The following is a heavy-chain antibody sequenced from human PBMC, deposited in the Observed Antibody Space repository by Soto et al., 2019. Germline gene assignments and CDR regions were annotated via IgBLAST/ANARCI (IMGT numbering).Heavy chain of an antibody. Sequence: PSETLSLTCTVSGGSISSYYWSWIRQPPGKGLEWIGNIYCSGSTNYNPSLQSRVTISVDTSKNQFSLKLSSVTAADTAVYYCARRSGDDFWSGFSAMDVWGQGTTVTVSS. V-gene: IGHV4-59*01. J-gene: IGHJ6*02. CDR3: ARRSGDDFWSGFSAMDV. CDR2: IYCSGST. CDR1: GGSISSYY. D-gene: IGHD3-3*01.